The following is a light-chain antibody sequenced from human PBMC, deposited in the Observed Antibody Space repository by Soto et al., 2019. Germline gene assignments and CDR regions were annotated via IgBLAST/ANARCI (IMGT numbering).Light chain of an antibody. CDR2: EVS. Sequence: QSALTQPASVSGSPGQSITISCTATSSDVGSYNLVSWYQQHPGKAPKLMIYEVSKRPPGVSNRFSGSKSGNTASLTISWLQAEDEADYYCCSYAGSSTWLFGGGTKLTVL. V-gene: IGLV2-23*02. CDR3: CSYAGSSTWL. CDR1: SSDVGSYNL. J-gene: IGLJ3*02.